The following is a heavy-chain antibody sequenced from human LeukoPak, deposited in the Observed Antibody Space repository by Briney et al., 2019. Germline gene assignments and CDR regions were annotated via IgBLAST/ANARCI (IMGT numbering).Heavy chain of an antibody. CDR2: INPNSGGT. V-gene: IGHV1-2*02. CDR1: GYTFTGYY. CDR3: ARVSIAARQDYYYYMDV. D-gene: IGHD6-6*01. J-gene: IGHJ6*03. Sequence: EASVKVSCKASGYTFTGYYMHWVRQAPGQGLEWMGWINPNSGGTNYAQKFQGRVTMTRDTSISTAYMELSRLRSDDTAVYYCARVSIAARQDYYYYMDVWGKGTTVTVSS.